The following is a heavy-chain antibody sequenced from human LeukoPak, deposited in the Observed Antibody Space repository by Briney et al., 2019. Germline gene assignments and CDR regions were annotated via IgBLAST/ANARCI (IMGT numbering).Heavy chain of an antibody. CDR3: ARDLDGYSGYLRGYSYGYVYAFDI. V-gene: IGHV3-21*01. Sequence: GGSLRLSCAASGFTFSSYSMNWVRQAPGKGLEWVSSISSSSSYIYYADSVKGRFTISGDNAKNSLYLQMNSLRAEDTAVYYCARDLDGYSGYLRGYSYGYVYAFDIWGQGTMVTVSS. J-gene: IGHJ3*02. CDR1: GFTFSSYS. CDR2: ISSSSSYI. D-gene: IGHD5-18*01.